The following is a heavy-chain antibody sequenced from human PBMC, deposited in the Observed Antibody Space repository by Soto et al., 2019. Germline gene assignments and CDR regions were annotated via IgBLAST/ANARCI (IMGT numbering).Heavy chain of an antibody. D-gene: IGHD3-10*01. Sequence: PGGSLRLSCAVSGITLRSYAMSWVSQAPGKGLEWVTAMSGSGDSTYYSDSVKGRFTISRDNSKNTLFLQMNSLRAEDTAVYYCAKGGISLVRGSFDYWGQGTLVTVSS. J-gene: IGHJ4*02. CDR2: MSGSGDST. CDR1: GITLRSYA. V-gene: IGHV3-23*01. CDR3: AKGGISLVRGSFDY.